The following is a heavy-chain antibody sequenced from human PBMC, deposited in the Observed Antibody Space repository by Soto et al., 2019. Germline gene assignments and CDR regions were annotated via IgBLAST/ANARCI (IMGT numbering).Heavy chain of an antibody. D-gene: IGHD2-15*01. V-gene: IGHV1-2*04. CDR1: GYTFTGYY. CDR2: INPNSGGT. CDR3: ARGAAPLDYYYYGMDV. Sequence: ASVKVSCKASGYTFTGYYMHLVRQAPGQGLEWMGWINPNSGGTNYAQKFQGWVTMTRDTSISTAYMELSRLRSDDTAVYYCARGAAPLDYYYYGMDVWGQGTTVTVSS. J-gene: IGHJ6*02.